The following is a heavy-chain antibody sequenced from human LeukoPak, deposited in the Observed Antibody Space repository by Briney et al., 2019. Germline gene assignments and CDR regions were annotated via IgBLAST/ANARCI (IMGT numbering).Heavy chain of an antibody. CDR1: GFSLSTSGMC. D-gene: IGHD3-22*01. V-gene: IGHV2-70*11. CDR2: IDWDDDK. CDR3: ARMHSSGYRYFDS. Sequence: SGPTLVNPTQTLTLTCTFPGFSLSTSGMCVSWIRQPPGKALEWLARIDWDDDKYYSTSLKTRLTISKDTSKNQVVLTMTNMAPVEAATYCGARMHSSGYRYFDSWGQGTLVTASS. J-gene: IGHJ4*02.